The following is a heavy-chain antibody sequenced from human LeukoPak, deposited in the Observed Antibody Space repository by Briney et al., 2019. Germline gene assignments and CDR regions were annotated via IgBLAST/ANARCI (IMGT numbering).Heavy chain of an antibody. Sequence: GGSLRLACAASGFTFSSYGMHWVRQAPGKGLEGVAFIRNDGSNKYYAYSVKGRFTISRDNSKNTLYLQMNSLRAEDTAVYYCAKGGIVVVPAAIPFDYWGQGTLVTVPS. CDR3: AKGGIVVVPAAIPFDY. D-gene: IGHD2-2*01. CDR2: IRNDGSNK. CDR1: GFTFSSYG. V-gene: IGHV3-30*02. J-gene: IGHJ4*02.